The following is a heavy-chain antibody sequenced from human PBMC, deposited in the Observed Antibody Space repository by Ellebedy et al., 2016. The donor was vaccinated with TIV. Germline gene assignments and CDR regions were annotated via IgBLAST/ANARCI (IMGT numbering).Heavy chain of an antibody. CDR3: ATGYSNTWPLLNDY. D-gene: IGHD6-13*01. V-gene: IGHV3-53*01. Sequence: GGSLRLSXAASGFSVSSKYMNWVRQALGKGLEWVSVIYTNGYTYYADSVRGRFTISRDENTLYLQMNSLTAEDTAVYYCATGYSNTWPLLNDYWGHGTLVAVSS. CDR1: GFSVSSKY. CDR2: IYTNGYT. J-gene: IGHJ4*01.